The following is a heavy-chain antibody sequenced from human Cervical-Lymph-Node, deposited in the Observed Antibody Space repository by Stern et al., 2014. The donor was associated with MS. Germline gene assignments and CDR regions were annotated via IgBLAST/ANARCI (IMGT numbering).Heavy chain of an antibody. J-gene: IGHJ4*02. CDR1: GYTFTSYD. D-gene: IGHD1-26*01. V-gene: IGHV1-8*01. Sequence: VPLVESGAEVKKPGASVKVSCKASGYTFTSYDINWVRHATGQGLEWMGWMNPNSGNTGYAQKFQGRVTMTRNTSINTAYMELSSLRSDATGVYYCARRYKELRTADYWGQGTLVTVSS. CDR2: MNPNSGNT. CDR3: ARRYKELRTADY.